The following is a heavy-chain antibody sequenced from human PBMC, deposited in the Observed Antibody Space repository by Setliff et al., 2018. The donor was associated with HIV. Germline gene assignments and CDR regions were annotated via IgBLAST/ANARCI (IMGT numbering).Heavy chain of an antibody. CDR2: INPSGGST. CDR1: GYTFTSYH. V-gene: IGHV1-46*01. CDR3: ARDLSISNPYYDILTGPGVY. J-gene: IGHJ4*02. D-gene: IGHD3-9*01. Sequence: ASVKVSCKASGYTFTSYHMYWVRQAPGQGLEWMGAINPSGGSTRYAQKFQGRVTMTRDTSTSTVYMELSSLRSEDTAAYYCARDLSISNPYYDILTGPGVYWGQGTLVTVSS.